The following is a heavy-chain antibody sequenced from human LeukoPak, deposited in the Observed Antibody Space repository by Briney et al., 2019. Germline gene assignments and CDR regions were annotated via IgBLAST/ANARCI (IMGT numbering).Heavy chain of an antibody. D-gene: IGHD5-12*01. CDR1: GYTFTSYY. V-gene: IGHV1-2*02. CDR3: ARDLGFSGYDFDY. J-gene: IGHJ4*02. Sequence: ASVKVSCKASGYTFTSYYMHWVRQAPGQGLEWMGWINSNSGGTNYAQKFQGRVTMTRDTSISTAYMELSRLRSDDTAVYYCARDLGFSGYDFDYWGQGTLVTVSS. CDR2: INSNSGGT.